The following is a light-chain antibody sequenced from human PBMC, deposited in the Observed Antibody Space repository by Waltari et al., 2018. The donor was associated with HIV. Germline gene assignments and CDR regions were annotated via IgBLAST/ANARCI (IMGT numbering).Light chain of an antibody. CDR1: QDISNY. Sequence: DIQMTQSPSSLSASVGDRVTITCQASQDISNYLNWYQQKPGKAPKLLIYDASNLGTGVPSRFSGSGSGTHFSFTISSLQPEDVATYYCQQYDNFPLTFGGGTKVEIK. V-gene: IGKV1-33*01. CDR2: DAS. CDR3: QQYDNFPLT. J-gene: IGKJ4*01.